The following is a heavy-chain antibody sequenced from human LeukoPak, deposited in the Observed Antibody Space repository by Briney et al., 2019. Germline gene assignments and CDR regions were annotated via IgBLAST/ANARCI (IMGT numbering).Heavy chain of an antibody. CDR3: AKDRWFGELPDY. J-gene: IGHJ4*02. V-gene: IGHV3-30*18. CDR2: ISYDGSNK. Sequence: GGSLRLSCAASGFTFSSYAMSWVRQAPGKGLEWVAVISYDGSNKYYADSVKGRFTISRDNSKNTLYLQMNSLRAEDTAVYYCAKDRWFGELPDYWGQGTLVTVSS. D-gene: IGHD3-10*01. CDR1: GFTFSSYA.